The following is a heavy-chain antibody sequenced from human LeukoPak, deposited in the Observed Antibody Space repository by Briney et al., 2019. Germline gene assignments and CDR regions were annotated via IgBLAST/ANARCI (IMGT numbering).Heavy chain of an antibody. D-gene: IGHD2-8*02. Sequence: ASVKVSCKVSGYTLSELSMQWVRQAPGKGLGWMGGFDPEDGETIYAQKFQGRVTMTEDTSTDTAYMELSSLRSEDTAVYYCAAAGRHDTFDIWGQGTIVTVSS. CDR1: GYTLSELS. V-gene: IGHV1-24*01. CDR2: FDPEDGET. J-gene: IGHJ3*02. CDR3: AAAGRHDTFDI.